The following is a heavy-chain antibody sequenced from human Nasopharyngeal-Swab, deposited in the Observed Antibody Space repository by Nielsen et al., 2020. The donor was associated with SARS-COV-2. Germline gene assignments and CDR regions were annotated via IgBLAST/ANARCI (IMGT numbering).Heavy chain of an antibody. CDR2: ISASGGST. V-gene: IGHV3-23*01. J-gene: IGHJ3*02. Sequence: GGSLRLSCIASGFTFNIYAMAWVRRTPRRGLQWVSGISASGGSTYYTDSVKGRFAVSRDNSRNTLYLQMHSLRVEDTALYYCAKDDVVRGDAFDIWGQGTMVTVSS. CDR3: AKDDVVRGDAFDI. D-gene: IGHD3-10*01. CDR1: GFTFNIYA.